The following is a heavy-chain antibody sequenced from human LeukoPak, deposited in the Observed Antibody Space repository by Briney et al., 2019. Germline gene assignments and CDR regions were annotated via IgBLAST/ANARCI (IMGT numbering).Heavy chain of an antibody. CDR3: ARHYCSSTSCYKDGMDV. CDR1: GGSISSYY. Sequence: SETLSLTCTVSGGSISSYYWSWIRQPPGKGLEWIGYMYYSGSTNYNPSLKSRVTISVDTSKNQFSLKLSSVTAADTAVYYCARHYCSSTSCYKDGMDVWGQGTTVTVS. D-gene: IGHD2-2*02. CDR2: MYYSGST. J-gene: IGHJ6*02. V-gene: IGHV4-59*08.